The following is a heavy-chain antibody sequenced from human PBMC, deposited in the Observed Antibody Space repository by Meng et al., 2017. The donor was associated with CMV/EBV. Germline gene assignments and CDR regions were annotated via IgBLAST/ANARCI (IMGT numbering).Heavy chain of an antibody. Sequence: SSVKVSCKASGGTFSSYAISWVRQAPGQGLEWMGGIIPIFGTANYAQKFQGRVTITTDESTSTAYMELSSLRSEDTAVYYCARGGRSVVGVYDPWGQGTLVTVSS. CDR2: IIPIFGTA. CDR1: GGTFSSYA. CDR3: ARGGRSVVGVYDP. V-gene: IGHV1-69*05. D-gene: IGHD2-15*01. J-gene: IGHJ5*02.